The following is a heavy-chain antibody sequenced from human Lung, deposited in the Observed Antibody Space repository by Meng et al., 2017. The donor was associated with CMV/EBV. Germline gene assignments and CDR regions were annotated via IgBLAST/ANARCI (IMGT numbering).Heavy chain of an antibody. CDR3: ASKMYYDFWSAYRGTEGVDPFNI. J-gene: IGHJ3*02. V-gene: IGHV1-2*02. CDR2: ISPNNGAT. D-gene: IGHD3-3*01. Sequence: ASXXVSXKASGYTXTDYRMHWVRQAPGQGLEWMGWISPNNGATNYAQKFQDRVTMTRDTSINTAYMELNRLTYDDTAVYYCASKMYYDFWSAYRGTEGVDPFNIWXQGTXVTVSS. CDR1: GYTXTDYR.